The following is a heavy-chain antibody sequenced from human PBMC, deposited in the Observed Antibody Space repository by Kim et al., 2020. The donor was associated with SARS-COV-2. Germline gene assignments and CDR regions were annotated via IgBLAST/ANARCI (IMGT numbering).Heavy chain of an antibody. CDR1: GYSISSGYY. Sequence: SETLSLTCAVSGYSISSGYYWGWIRQPPGKGLEWIGSIHHSGSTYYNPSLKSRVGISIDTSENQFSLRLNSVTAADTAVYYCTSKYYYDTSGFYYADWWGQGTLVTVSS. CDR3: TSKYYYDTSGFYYADW. D-gene: IGHD3-22*01. V-gene: IGHV4-38-2*01. CDR2: IHHSGST. J-gene: IGHJ1*01.